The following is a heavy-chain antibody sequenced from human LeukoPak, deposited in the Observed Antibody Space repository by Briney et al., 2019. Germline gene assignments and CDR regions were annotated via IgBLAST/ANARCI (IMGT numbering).Heavy chain of an antibody. Sequence: GGSLRLSCAASGFTFTKAWMSWVRQAPGKGLEWVARIKSISDGGTTDYAAPVKGGFTISRDDSKSTLYLQMNSLKTEDTAVYYCGKDISAGGMDVWGQGTTVTVSS. V-gene: IGHV3-15*01. CDR3: GKDISAGGMDV. D-gene: IGHD3-9*01. CDR2: IKSISDGGTT. CDR1: GFTFTKAW. J-gene: IGHJ6*02.